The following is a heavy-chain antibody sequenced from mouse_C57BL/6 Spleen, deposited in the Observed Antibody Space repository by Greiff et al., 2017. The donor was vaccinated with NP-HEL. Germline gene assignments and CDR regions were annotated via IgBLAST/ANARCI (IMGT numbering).Heavy chain of an antibody. D-gene: IGHD1-1*02. V-gene: IGHV5-16*01. J-gene: IGHJ4*01. CDR2: INYDGSST. Sequence: EVHLVESEGGLVQPGSSMKLSCTASGFTFSDYYMAWVRQVPEKGLEWVANINYDGSSTYYLDSLKSRFIISRDNAKNILYLQMSSLKSEDTATYYCAREGGGSYYYAMDYWGQGTSVTVSS. CDR3: AREGGGSYYYAMDY. CDR1: GFTFSDYY.